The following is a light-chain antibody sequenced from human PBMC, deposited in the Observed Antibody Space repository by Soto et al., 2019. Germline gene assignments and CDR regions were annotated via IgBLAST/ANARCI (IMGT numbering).Light chain of an antibody. J-gene: IGKJ1*01. Sequence: EIVLTQSPDTLSLSPGERATLSCMASQSVSSSVLAWYQQKPGQAPRLLIYGTSTRATGTPDRFSGSGSGTDFTLTISSLEPEDFAVYYCQQYARSPWAFGQGTKVEIK. CDR3: QQYARSPWA. CDR1: QSVSSSV. CDR2: GTS. V-gene: IGKV3-20*01.